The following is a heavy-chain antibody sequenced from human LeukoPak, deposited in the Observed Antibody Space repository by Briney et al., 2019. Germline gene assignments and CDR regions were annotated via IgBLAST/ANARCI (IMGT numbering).Heavy chain of an antibody. D-gene: IGHD3-16*01. V-gene: IGHV3-64*01. CDR3: ARVWGTYLLGAFDI. CDR1: GFTFSNYN. CDR2: VSSNGDNT. J-gene: IGHJ3*02. Sequence: GGSLRLPCAASGFTFSNYNVNWVRQAPGKGLEYVSAVSSNGDNTYYANSVKGRFTISRDNSKNTLYLQMGSLRAEDMAVYYCARVWGTYLLGAFDIWGQGTMVTVSS.